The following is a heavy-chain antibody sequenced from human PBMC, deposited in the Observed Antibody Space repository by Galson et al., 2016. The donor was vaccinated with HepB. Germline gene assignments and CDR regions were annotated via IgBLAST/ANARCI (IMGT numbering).Heavy chain of an antibody. Sequence: SLRLSCAGSGFTFSYFDMSWVRQAPGKGLEWVSYIRSSSSPIYYADSVKGRFTISRDNAKNALYLQMHSLRVEDTAVYYCARDWRDQCFDYWGQGTPVTVSS. J-gene: IGHJ4*02. CDR1: GFTFSYFD. D-gene: IGHD3-3*01. CDR3: ARDWRDQCFDY. CDR2: IRSSSSPI. V-gene: IGHV3-48*03.